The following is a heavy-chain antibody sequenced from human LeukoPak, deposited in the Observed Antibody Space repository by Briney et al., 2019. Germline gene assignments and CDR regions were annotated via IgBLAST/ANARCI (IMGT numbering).Heavy chain of an antibody. CDR3: ASTPYCSGGSCYSVYAFDI. J-gene: IGHJ3*02. CDR2: IYYSGST. D-gene: IGHD2-15*01. Sequence: SETLSLTCTVSGCSISSYYWSWIRQPPGKGLEWIGYIYYSGSTNYNPSLKSRVTISVDTSKNQFSLKLSSVTAADTAVYYCASTPYCSGGSCYSVYAFDIWGQGTMVTVSS. CDR1: GCSISSYY. V-gene: IGHV4-59*01.